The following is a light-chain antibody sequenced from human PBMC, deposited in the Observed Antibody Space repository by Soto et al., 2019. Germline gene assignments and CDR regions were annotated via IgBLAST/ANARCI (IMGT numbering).Light chain of an antibody. CDR1: SSNIASNY. V-gene: IGLV1-51*01. CDR3: GTWDSSLSGGV. J-gene: IGLJ1*01. CDR2: DDN. Sequence: QSVLTQPPSVSAAPGQRVTISCSGTSSNIASNYVSWYQQFPGTAPRLLIYDDNKRPSGIPDRFSASKSGTSATLGTTGLQSGDEADYYCGTWDSSLSGGVFGTGTKVTVL.